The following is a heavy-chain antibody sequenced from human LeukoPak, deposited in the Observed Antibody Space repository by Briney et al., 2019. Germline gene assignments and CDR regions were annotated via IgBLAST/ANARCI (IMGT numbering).Heavy chain of an antibody. CDR2: IYYSGRT. J-gene: IGHJ5*01. CDR3: ARAVVPADEKNWFDS. D-gene: IGHD2-2*01. V-gene: IGHV4-59*11. CDR1: GGSLTAHY. Sequence: SETLSLTCTVSGGSLTAHYWRWIRQPPGKELEWIGFIYYSGRTQYNPSLKSRVTMSVDTSKTHFSLRLSSVTAADAAVYYCARAVVPADEKNWFDSWGQGVWVTVSS.